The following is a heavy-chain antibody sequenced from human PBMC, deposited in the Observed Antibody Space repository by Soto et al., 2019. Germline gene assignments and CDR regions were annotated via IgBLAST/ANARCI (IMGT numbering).Heavy chain of an antibody. CDR3: AAEPRYYYDSSGYTPFES. J-gene: IGHJ4*02. Sequence: SLKVSCKASGFTFTSSAVQWVRQARGQRLERIGWIVVGSGNTNYAQKFQERVTITRDMSTSTAYMELSSLRSEDTAVYYCAAEPRYYYDSSGYTPFESWGQGTLVTVSS. D-gene: IGHD3-22*01. CDR1: GFTFTSSA. CDR2: IVVGSGNT. V-gene: IGHV1-58*01.